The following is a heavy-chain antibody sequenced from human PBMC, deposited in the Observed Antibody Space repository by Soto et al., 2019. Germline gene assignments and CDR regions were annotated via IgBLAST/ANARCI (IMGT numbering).Heavy chain of an antibody. CDR1: GYSFTRYW. CDR3: ARHRWERSHFDY. CDR2: IYPGDSDT. D-gene: IGHD1-26*01. Sequence: PEGALKISCKGTGYSFTRYWMGWVRQMRGKGLEWMGIIYPGDSDTRYSPSFQGQVTISADKSISTAYLQWSSLKASDTAMYYCARHRWERSHFDYWGQGTLVTVSS. J-gene: IGHJ4*02. V-gene: IGHV5-51*01.